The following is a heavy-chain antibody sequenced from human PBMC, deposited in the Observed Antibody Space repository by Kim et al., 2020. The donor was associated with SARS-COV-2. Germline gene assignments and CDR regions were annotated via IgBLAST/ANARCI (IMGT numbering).Heavy chain of an antibody. CDR2: IYYSGST. V-gene: IGHV4-31*03. CDR1: GGSISSGGYY. CDR3: ARARITLIVVVMEFDY. D-gene: IGHD3-22*01. J-gene: IGHJ4*02. Sequence: SETLSLTCTVSGGSISSGGYYWSWIRQHPGKGLEWIGYIYYSGSTYYNPSLKSRVTIPVDTSKNQFSLKLSSVTAADTAVYYCARARITLIVVVMEFDYWGQGTLVTVSS.